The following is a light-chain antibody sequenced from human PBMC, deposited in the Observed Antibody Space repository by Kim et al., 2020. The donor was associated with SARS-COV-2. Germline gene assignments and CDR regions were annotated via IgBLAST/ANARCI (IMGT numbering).Light chain of an antibody. CDR3: QAWDSSTAV. CDR2: QDT. CDR1: KLGDKF. V-gene: IGLV3-1*01. Sequence: SYELTQPPSVSVSPGQTASITCSGDKLGDKFASWYQQRPGQSPVLVIYQDTKRPSGIPDRFSGSNSGNTATLTISGTQAMDEADYYCQAWDSSTAVFGTGTQLTV. J-gene: IGLJ1*01.